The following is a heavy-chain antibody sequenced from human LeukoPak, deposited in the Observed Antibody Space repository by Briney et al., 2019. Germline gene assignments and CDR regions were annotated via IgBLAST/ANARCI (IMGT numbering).Heavy chain of an antibody. CDR2: TYPGDSDT. CDR3: ASRSNSGYEFFDY. CDR1: GYSLTSYW. V-gene: IGHV5-51*01. Sequence: GESLKISCKGSGYSLTSYWIGWVRQMPGKGLEWMGITYPGDSDTRYSPSFQGQVTISADKSISTAYLQWSSLKASDTAMYYCASRSNSGYEFFDYWGQGTLVTVSS. J-gene: IGHJ4*02. D-gene: IGHD5-12*01.